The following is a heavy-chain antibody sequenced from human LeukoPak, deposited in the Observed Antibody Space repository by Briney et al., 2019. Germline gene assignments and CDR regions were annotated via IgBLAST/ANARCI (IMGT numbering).Heavy chain of an antibody. J-gene: IGHJ4*02. CDR2: IIPIFGTA. CDR1: GGTFSSYA. CDR3: ARRLSPYYYDSSGYYSFDY. D-gene: IGHD3-22*01. V-gene: IGHV1-69*06. Sequence: ASVKVSCKASGGTFSSYAISWVRQAPGQGLEWMGGIIPIFGTANYAQKFQGRVTITADKSTSTAYMELSSLRSEDTAVYYCARRLSPYYYDSSGYYSFDYWGQGTLVTVSS.